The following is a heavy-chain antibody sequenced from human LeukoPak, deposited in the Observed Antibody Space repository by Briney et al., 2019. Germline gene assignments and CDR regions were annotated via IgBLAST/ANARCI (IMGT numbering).Heavy chain of an antibody. Sequence: SETLSLTCAVYGGSFSDYYWSWIRQPPGKGLEWIGEINHSGSTNYNPSLKSRVTISVDTSENQFSLKLSSVTAADTAVYYCARGHCSSTSCYLGGRSYFDYWGQGTLVTVSS. CDR1: GGSFSDYY. D-gene: IGHD2-2*01. CDR3: ARGHCSSTSCYLGGRSYFDY. CDR2: INHSGST. V-gene: IGHV4-34*01. J-gene: IGHJ4*02.